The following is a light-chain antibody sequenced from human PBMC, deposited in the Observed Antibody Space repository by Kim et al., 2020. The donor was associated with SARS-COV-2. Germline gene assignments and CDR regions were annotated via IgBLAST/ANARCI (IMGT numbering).Light chain of an antibody. Sequence: EIVLTQSPGTLSLSPGERATLSCRASQIITNTYLAWYQQKPGQAPRLLMYDASTRATGIPDRFSGSGSGTDFTLTISRLEPEDFAVYYCQYSGSSPPYTFGQGTKLEI. CDR3: QYSGSSPPYT. J-gene: IGKJ2*01. CDR2: DAS. CDR1: QIITNTY. V-gene: IGKV3-20*01.